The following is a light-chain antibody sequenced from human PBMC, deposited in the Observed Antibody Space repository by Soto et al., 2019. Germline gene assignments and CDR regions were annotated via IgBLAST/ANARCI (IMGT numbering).Light chain of an antibody. CDR3: QVWDGSSNRVV. V-gene: IGLV3-21*04. J-gene: IGLJ2*01. CDR1: NIGKKS. Sequence: SYELTQPPSVSVAPGKTARITCGGDNIGKKSVHWYQQKPGQAPVLVIYDNTDRPSGIPDRFSGSNSGSAATLTISRAEAGDEADYFCQVWDGSSNRVVFGGGTKLTVL. CDR2: DNT.